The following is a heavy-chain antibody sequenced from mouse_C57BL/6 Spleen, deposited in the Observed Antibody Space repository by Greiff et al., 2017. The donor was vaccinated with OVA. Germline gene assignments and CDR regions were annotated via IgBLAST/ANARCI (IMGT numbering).Heavy chain of an antibody. D-gene: IGHD1-1*01. J-gene: IGHJ2*01. CDR2: IDPETGGT. CDR1: GYTFTDYA. CDR3: TRHRDYYPFDY. V-gene: IGHV1-15*01. Sequence: QVQLKQSGAELVRPGASVTLSCKASGYTFTDYAMHWVKQTPVHGLEWIGAIDPETGGTAYNQKFKGKAILTADKSSSTAYMELRSLPSEDSAVYYFTRHRDYYPFDYWGQGTTLTVSS.